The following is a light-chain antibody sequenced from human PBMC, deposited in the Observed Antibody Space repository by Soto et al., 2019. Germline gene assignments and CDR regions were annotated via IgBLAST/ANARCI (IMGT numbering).Light chain of an antibody. CDR3: SSYTASSTRV. V-gene: IGLV2-14*03. CDR1: SSDVGAYNY. J-gene: IGLJ1*01. Sequence: QSALTQPASLSGSPGQSITISCTGTSSDVGAYNYVSWYQQYPGRAPKLMIYDVTNRPSGVSNRFSGSKSGNTASLTISGLQAEDEADYYCSSYTASSTRVFGTGTKVTVL. CDR2: DVT.